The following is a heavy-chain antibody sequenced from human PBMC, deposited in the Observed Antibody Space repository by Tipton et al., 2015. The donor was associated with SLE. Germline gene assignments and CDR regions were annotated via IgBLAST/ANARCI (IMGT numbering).Heavy chain of an antibody. D-gene: IGHD2-21*02. CDR2: INHGGYT. V-gene: IGHV4-34*01. J-gene: IGHJ3*01. CDR1: PGSVDGYY. CDR3: ARAPNGGADCHPDGFDV. Sequence: TLSLTCAVYPGSVDGYYWSWIRQPPGKGLEWLGEINHGGYTNYNPSLKSRVTILIDRSKNQFSLNLKPVTAADTAVYYCARAPNGGADCHPDGFDVGGQRTMVTASS.